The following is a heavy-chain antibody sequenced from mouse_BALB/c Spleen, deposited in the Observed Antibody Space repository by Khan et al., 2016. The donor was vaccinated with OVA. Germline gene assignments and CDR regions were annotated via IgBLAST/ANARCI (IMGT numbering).Heavy chain of an antibody. J-gene: IGHJ2*01. CDR3: ARMNA. CDR1: GFNIKDTY. Sequence: IQFVQSGAELVKPGASVKLSCTASGFNIKDTYMHWVKQRPEQGLEWIGRIDPANGHTKYDPKFQGKATITADTSSNTAYLQLSSLTSEDTAVYYCARMNAWGQGTTLTVSS. CDR2: IDPANGHT. V-gene: IGHV14-3*02.